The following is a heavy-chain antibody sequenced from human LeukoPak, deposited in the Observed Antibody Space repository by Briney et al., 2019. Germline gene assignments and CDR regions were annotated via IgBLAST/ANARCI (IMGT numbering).Heavy chain of an antibody. J-gene: IGHJ4*02. CDR1: GFTFSSYA. V-gene: IGHV3-23*01. CDR2: ISGSGGST. CDR3: ARDVAGSGSH. Sequence: PGGSLRLSCAASGFTFSSYAMSWVRQAPGKGLEWVSAISGSGGSTYYADSVKGRFTISRDNSKNTLYLQMNSLRVEDTAVYYCARDVAGSGSHWGQGTLVTVSS. D-gene: IGHD3-10*01.